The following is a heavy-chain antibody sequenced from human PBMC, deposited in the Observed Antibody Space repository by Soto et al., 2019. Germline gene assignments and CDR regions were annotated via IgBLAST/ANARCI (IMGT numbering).Heavy chain of an antibody. CDR1: GFPFSSYW. V-gene: IGHV3-7*03. J-gene: IGHJ4*02. Sequence: GGPLRSSCAASGFPFSSYWMSWARQVPGKGLEWVANIKQDGSEKYYVDSVKGRFTISRDNAKNSLYLQMNSLRAEDTAVYYCARDVRSQLYYFDYWGQGTLVTVSS. CDR2: IKQDGSEK. D-gene: IGHD1-1*01. CDR3: ARDVRSQLYYFDY.